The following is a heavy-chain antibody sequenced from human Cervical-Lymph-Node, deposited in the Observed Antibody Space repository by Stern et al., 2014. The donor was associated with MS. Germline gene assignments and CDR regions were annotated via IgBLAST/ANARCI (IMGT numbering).Heavy chain of an antibody. J-gene: IGHJ4*02. CDR1: GYSFTNYW. Sequence: VQLVQSGAEVKKPGESLKISCKGSGYSFTNYWIGWVRQMPGKGLEWMGFIYPGDSDTRYSPSFQGQVPISADKSIRTASLQWSSLKASDTAMYYCARHCAKREQCAFDYWGQGTLVTVSS. CDR3: ARHCAKREQCAFDY. V-gene: IGHV5-51*01. CDR2: IYPGDSDT. D-gene: IGHD6-19*01.